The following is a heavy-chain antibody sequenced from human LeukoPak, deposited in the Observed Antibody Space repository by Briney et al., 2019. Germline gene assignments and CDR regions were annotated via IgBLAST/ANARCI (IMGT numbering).Heavy chain of an antibody. V-gene: IGHV4-59*01. Sequence: PSETLSLTCTVSGGPISTYYWSWIRQPPGKGLEWIGYMYYSGGTNYNPSLKSRITTSLDTSKNQFSLKLSSVTAADTAVYYCARVGSGSFDYWGQGTLVTVSS. CDR2: MYYSGGT. J-gene: IGHJ4*02. CDR3: ARVGSGSFDY. D-gene: IGHD1-1*01. CDR1: GGPISTYY.